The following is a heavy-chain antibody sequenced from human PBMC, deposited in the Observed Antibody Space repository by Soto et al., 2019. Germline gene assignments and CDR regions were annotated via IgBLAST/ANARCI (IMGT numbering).Heavy chain of an antibody. CDR1: GGSISSSSYY. V-gene: IGHV4-39*01. CDR2: IYYIGST. CDR3: ARHNRYYDSSGDYGMDV. Sequence: SETLSLTCTVSGGSISSSSYYWGWIRQPPGKGLEWIGSIYYIGSTYYNPSLKSRVTISVDTSKNQFSLKLSSVTAADTAVYYCARHNRYYDSSGDYGMDVWGQGTTVT. J-gene: IGHJ6*02. D-gene: IGHD3-22*01.